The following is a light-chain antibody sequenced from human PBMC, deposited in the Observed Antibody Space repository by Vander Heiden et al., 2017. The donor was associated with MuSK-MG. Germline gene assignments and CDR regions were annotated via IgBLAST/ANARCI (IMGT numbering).Light chain of an antibody. J-gene: IGLJ2*01. CDR3: SSYTSSSTYVV. Sequence: QSALTQPAPVSGSPGPSITISCTGTSSDVGGYNYVSWYQQHPGKAPKLMIYDVSNRPSGVSNRFSGSKSGNTASLTISGLQAEDEADYYCSSYTSSSTYVVFGGGTKLTVL. CDR2: DVS. CDR1: SSDVGGYNY. V-gene: IGLV2-14*01.